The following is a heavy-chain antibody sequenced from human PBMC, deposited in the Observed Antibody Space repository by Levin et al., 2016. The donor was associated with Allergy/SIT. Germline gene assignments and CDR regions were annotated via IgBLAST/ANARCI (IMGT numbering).Heavy chain of an antibody. V-gene: IGHV3-21*01. CDR3: ARDVVWLGLAFDY. D-gene: IGHD3-10*01. CDR2: ISSSSSYI. J-gene: IGHJ4*02. CDR1: GFTFSSYS. Sequence: GGSLRLSCAASGFTFSSYSMNWVRQAPGKGLEWVSSISSSSSYIYYADSVKGRFTISRDNAKNSLYLQMNSLRAEDTAVYYCARDVVWLGLAFDYWGQGTLVTVSS.